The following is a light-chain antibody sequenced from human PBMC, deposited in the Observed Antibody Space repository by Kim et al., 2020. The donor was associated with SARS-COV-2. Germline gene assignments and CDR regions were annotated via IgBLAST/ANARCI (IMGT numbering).Light chain of an antibody. J-gene: IGKJ1*01. Sequence: SPGERAPLSCRASQSVSSSSLAWYQQKPGQAPRLLIYGASSRATGIPDRFSGSGSGTDFSLTISRLEPEDFAVYYCQQYGSSPWTFGQGTKVDIK. V-gene: IGKV3-20*01. CDR3: QQYGSSPWT. CDR2: GAS. CDR1: QSVSSSS.